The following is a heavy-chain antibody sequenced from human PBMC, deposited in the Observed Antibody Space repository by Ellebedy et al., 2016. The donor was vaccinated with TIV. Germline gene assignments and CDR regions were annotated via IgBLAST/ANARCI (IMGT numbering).Heavy chain of an antibody. CDR2: IYPDGSDQ. J-gene: IGHJ5*02. D-gene: IGHD4-17*01. CDR1: GFSFRSYW. CDR3: ARRGSYGDYAVQVNSWFDT. Sequence: PGGSLRLSCAASGFSFRSYWMSWVRQAPGKGLEWVANIYPDGSDQYYVDSVKGRFTISRDNANKSLFLQMNSLRVEDTAVYYCARRGSYGDYAVQVNSWFDTWGQGTLVTVSS. V-gene: IGHV3-7*01.